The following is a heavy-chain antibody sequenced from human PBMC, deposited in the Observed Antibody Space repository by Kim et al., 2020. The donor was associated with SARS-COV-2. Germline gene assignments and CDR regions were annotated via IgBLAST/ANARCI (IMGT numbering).Heavy chain of an antibody. D-gene: IGHD6-19*01. CDR3: ARAVAGTWYYYYYYMDV. V-gene: IGHV6-1*01. CDR1: GDSVSSNSAA. J-gene: IGHJ6*03. CDR2: TYYRSKWYN. Sequence: SQTLSLTCAISGDSVSSNSAAWNWIRQSPSRGLEWLGRTYYRSKWYNDYAVSVKSRITINPDTSKNQFSLQLNSVTPEDTAVYYCARAVAGTWYYYYYYMDVWGKGTTVTVSS.